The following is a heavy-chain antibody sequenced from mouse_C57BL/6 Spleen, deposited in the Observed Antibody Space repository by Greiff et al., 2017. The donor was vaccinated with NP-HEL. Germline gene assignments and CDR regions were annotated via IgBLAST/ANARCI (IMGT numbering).Heavy chain of an antibody. CDR3: ARSRGSITTVYFDY. D-gene: IGHD1-1*01. J-gene: IGHJ2*01. Sequence: QVQLQQPGAELVKPGASVKLSCKASGYTFTSYWMHWVKQRPGQGLEWIGMIHPNSGSTNYNEKFKSKATLTVDKSSSTAYMQLSSLTSEDSAVYYCARSRGSITTVYFDYWGQGTTLTVSS. V-gene: IGHV1-64*01. CDR2: IHPNSGST. CDR1: GYTFTSYW.